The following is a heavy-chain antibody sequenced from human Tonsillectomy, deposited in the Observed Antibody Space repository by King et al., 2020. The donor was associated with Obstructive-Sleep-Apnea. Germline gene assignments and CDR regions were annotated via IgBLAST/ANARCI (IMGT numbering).Heavy chain of an antibody. CDR3: ARHWDDSSGNHLDY. CDR2: IYYSGST. Sequence: VQLQESGPGLVKPSETLSLTCTVSGGSISSYYWSWIRQPPGKGLEWIGYIYYSGSTNYNPSLKSRVTISVDTSKNQFSLKLSSVTAADTAVYYCARHWDDSSGNHLDYWGQGTLVTVSS. V-gene: IGHV4-59*08. CDR1: GGSISSYY. D-gene: IGHD3-22*01. J-gene: IGHJ4*02.